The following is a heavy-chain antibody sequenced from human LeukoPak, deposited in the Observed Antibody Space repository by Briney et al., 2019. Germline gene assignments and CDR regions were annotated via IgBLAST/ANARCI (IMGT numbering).Heavy chain of an antibody. V-gene: IGHV3-30*04. J-gene: IGHJ4*02. CDR3: ARADRGYDYDSSGYYTY. Sequence: GGSLRLSCAASGFTFSSYAMHWVRQAPGKGLEWVAVISYDGSNKYYADSVKGRFTISRDNSKNTLYLQMNSLRAEDTAVYYCARADRGYDYDSSGYYTYWGQGTLVTVSS. CDR1: GFTFSSYA. CDR2: ISYDGSNK. D-gene: IGHD3-22*01.